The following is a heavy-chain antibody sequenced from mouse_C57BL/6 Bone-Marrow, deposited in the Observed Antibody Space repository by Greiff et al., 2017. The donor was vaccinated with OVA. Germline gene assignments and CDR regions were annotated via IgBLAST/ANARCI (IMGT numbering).Heavy chain of an antibody. D-gene: IGHD1-2*01. V-gene: IGHV1-81*01. CDR3: ARFGHYYGRY. CDR1: GYTFTSYG. CDR2: IYPRSGNT. Sequence: VQLQQSGAELARPGASVKLSCKASGYTFTSYGISWVKQRTGQGLEWIGEIYPRSGNTYYNEKFQGKATLTADKSSSTAYMELRSLTSEDSAVYFCARFGHYYGRYWGQGTTLTVSS. J-gene: IGHJ2*01.